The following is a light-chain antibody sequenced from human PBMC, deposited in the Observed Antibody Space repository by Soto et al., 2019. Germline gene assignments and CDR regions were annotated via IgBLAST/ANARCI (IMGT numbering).Light chain of an antibody. V-gene: IGKV3-15*01. CDR3: QQHNNWPKT. Sequence: EIVVTQSPATLSVSPGERATLSCRASQSVSRDLAWYQQKPGQAPRLLIYGASTRATGIPARFSGSGSGTEFTLTISSLQFEDVAVYYCQQHNNWPKTFGQGTKVEIK. CDR2: GAS. CDR1: QSVSRD. J-gene: IGKJ1*01.